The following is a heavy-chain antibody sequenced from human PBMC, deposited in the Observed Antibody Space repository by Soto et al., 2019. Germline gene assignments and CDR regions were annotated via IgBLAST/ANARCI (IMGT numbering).Heavy chain of an antibody. J-gene: IGHJ4*02. CDR2: ISYDGSNK. Sequence: GSLRLSCAASGFILSNYWTHWVRQAPGKGLEWVAVISYDGSNKYYADSVKGRFTISRDNSKNTLYLQMNSLRAEDTAVYYCAKEQHYYDSSGPFDYWGQGSLVTV. V-gene: IGHV3-30*18. CDR3: AKEQHYYDSSGPFDY. CDR1: GFILSNYW. D-gene: IGHD3-22*01.